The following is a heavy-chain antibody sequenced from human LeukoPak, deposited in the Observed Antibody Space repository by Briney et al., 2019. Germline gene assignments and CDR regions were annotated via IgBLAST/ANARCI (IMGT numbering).Heavy chain of an antibody. D-gene: IGHD1-1*01. J-gene: IGHJ6*02. V-gene: IGHV4-39*01. CDR1: GASISSSNYY. Sequence: SETLSLTCTVSGASISSSNYYWGWIRQPPGKGLEWIGSIYYGGSTYYKSSLRSRVTISVGTSKNQFSLEVSSVTAADRAVYYCARGQLALYYYNGMDVWGQGTTVTVSS. CDR3: ARGQLALYYYNGMDV. CDR2: IYYGGST.